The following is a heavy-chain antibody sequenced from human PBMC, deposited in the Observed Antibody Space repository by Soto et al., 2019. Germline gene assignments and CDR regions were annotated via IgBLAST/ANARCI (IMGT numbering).Heavy chain of an antibody. CDR1: GFKFSNYA. CDR2: ISATGGGT. D-gene: IGHD3-16*01. V-gene: IGHV3-23*01. CDR3: AKDRRAGGNSAFYFDF. Sequence: LRLSCAASGFKFSNYAMSWVRQAPGKGLEWVSLISATGGGTYYADSVKGRFTISRDNSHNTLYLQVHSLTAEDTAVYYCAKDRRAGGNSAFYFDFWGRGAQVTVSS. J-gene: IGHJ4*02.